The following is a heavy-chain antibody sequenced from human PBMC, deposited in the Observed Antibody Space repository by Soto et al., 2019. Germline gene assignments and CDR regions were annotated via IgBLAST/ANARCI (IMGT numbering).Heavy chain of an antibody. Sequence: GGSLRLSCAASGFTFSNYGMHWVRQAPGKGLEWVAVISDDGVNKYYADSVQGRFTISRDNSESAVFLQMNSLRPDDTALYFCARAYYFGSGTSYTLYYWGQGTQVTV. CDR1: GFTFSNYG. CDR3: ARAYYFGSGTSYTLYY. J-gene: IGHJ4*02. CDR2: ISDDGVNK. V-gene: IGHV3-30*03. D-gene: IGHD3-10*01.